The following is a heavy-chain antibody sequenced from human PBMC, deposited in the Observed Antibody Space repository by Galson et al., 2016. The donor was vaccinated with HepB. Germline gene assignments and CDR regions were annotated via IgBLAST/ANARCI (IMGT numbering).Heavy chain of an antibody. J-gene: IGHJ2*01. D-gene: IGHD6-19*01. Sequence: QSGAEVKMPGESLRISCQGSGYSFTYYWISWVRQMPGKGLEWMGRIDPSDSYTIYSPSFQGHVNISADNSINTAYLQWSSLKASDTAMYFCARHGPEAGPYWYFDVWGRGTLVTVSS. CDR2: IDPSDSYT. V-gene: IGHV5-10-1*01. CDR3: ARHGPEAGPYWYFDV. CDR1: GYSFTYYW.